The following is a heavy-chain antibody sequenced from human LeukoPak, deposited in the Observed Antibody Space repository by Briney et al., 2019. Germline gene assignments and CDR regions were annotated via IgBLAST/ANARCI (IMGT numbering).Heavy chain of an antibody. Sequence: PGGSLRLSCAASGFTFSSYSMNWVRQAPGKGLEWVSSISSSSSYIYYADSVKGRFTISRDNAKNSLYLQMNSLRAEDTAVYYCARLVEGGGSYYSSPVYYYYMDVWGKGTTVTVSS. CDR2: ISSSSSYI. J-gene: IGHJ6*03. CDR3: ARLVEGGGSYYSSPVYYYYMDV. CDR1: GFTFSSYS. V-gene: IGHV3-21*01. D-gene: IGHD1-26*01.